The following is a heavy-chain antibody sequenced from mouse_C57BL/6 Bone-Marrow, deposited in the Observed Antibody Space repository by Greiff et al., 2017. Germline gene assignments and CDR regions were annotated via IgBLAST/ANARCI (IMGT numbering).Heavy chain of an antibody. V-gene: IGHV1-55*01. CDR2: IYPGSGST. Sequence: QVQLQQPGAELVKPGASVKMSCKASVYTFTSYWIPWVKQRPGQGLEWIGDIYPGSGSTNYNEKFKSKATLTVDTSSSTAYLQLSSLTSEDSAVYYCADYYAHWGQGTLVTVSA. J-gene: IGHJ3*01. D-gene: IGHD2-1*01. CDR3: ADYYAH. CDR1: VYTFTSYW.